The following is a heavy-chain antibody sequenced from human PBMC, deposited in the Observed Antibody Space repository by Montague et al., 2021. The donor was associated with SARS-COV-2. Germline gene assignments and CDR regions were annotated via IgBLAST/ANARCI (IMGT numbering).Heavy chain of an antibody. CDR1: GFPFSSYA. CDR2: ISYDGSNK. J-gene: IGHJ3*02. D-gene: IGHD1-7*01. V-gene: IGHV3-30*04. Sequence: SRRLSCAASGFPFSSYAMHWVRQAPGKGLEWVAVISYDGSNKYYVDSVKGRFTISRDNSKNTLYLQMNSLRAEDTAVYYCATELELSAFDIWGQGTMVTVSS. CDR3: ATELELSAFDI.